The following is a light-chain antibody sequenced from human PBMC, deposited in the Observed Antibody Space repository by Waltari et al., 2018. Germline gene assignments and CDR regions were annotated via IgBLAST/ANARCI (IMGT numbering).Light chain of an antibody. CDR1: QSVSSN. Sequence: EIVMTQSPATLSVSPGERATLSCRPSQSVSSNLAWYQQKPGQAPRLLIYGASTRATGIAARFSGSGSGTEFTLTISSLQSEDFAVYYCQQYNNWPPTFGQGTKVEIK. CDR2: GAS. CDR3: QQYNNWPPT. V-gene: IGKV3-15*01. J-gene: IGKJ1*01.